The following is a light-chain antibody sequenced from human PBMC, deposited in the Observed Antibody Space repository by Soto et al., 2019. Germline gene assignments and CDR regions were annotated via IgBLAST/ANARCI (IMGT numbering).Light chain of an antibody. J-gene: IGKJ4*01. Sequence: EIVLTQSPATLSLSPGERATLSCRASQSISSHLVWYQQRPGQAPRLIMYDASNRATGIPARFSGSGSGTDFTLPISSLEPEDFAVYYCQQRPNWPLTFGGGTKVEIK. CDR2: DAS. V-gene: IGKV3-11*01. CDR3: QQRPNWPLT. CDR1: QSISSH.